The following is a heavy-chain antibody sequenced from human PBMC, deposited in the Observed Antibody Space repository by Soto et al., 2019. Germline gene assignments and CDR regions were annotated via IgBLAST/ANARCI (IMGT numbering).Heavy chain of an antibody. CDR2: IYYSGDT. D-gene: IGHD2-8*02. CDR3: ARAIRATMTTGWLDS. V-gene: IGHV4-31*03. J-gene: IGHJ5*01. CDR1: GGSITSSGYY. Sequence: SETLSLTCIVSGGSITSSGYYWGWIRQPPGKGLEWIGFIYYSGDTYFNPSLKSRVTLSVDTSQNQFSLKLNSATAEDTAVYYCARAIRATMTTGWLDSWGQGALVTV.